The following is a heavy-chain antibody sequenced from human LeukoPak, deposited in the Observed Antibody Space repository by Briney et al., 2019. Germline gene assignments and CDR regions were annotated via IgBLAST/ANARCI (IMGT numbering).Heavy chain of an antibody. CDR2: IYTSGST. Sequence: SETLSLTCTVSGGSIGSGSYYWSWIRQPPGKGLEWIGRIYTSGSTNYNPSLKSRVTISVDTSKNQFSLKLSSVTAADTAFYYCAAHYYGSGSYTQDAFDIWGQGTMVTVSS. V-gene: IGHV4-61*02. CDR1: GGSIGSGSYY. J-gene: IGHJ3*02. CDR3: AAHYYGSGSYTQDAFDI. D-gene: IGHD3-10*01.